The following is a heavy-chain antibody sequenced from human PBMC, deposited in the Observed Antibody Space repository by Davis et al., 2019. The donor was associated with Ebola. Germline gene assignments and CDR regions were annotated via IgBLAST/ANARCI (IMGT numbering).Heavy chain of an antibody. Sequence: SETLSLTCTVSGGSISSSSYYWGWIRQPPGKGLEWIGSIYYSGSTNYNPSLKSRVTISVDTSKNQFSLKLSSVTAADTAVYYCARVPAAMGGYYYYYGMDVWGQGTTVTVSS. V-gene: IGHV4-39*07. D-gene: IGHD2-2*01. CDR3: ARVPAAMGGYYYYYGMDV. CDR1: GGSISSSSYY. J-gene: IGHJ6*02. CDR2: IYYSGST.